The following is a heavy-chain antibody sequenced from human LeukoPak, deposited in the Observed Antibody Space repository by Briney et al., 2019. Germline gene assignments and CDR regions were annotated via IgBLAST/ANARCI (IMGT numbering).Heavy chain of an antibody. V-gene: IGHV3-74*01. CDR2: INSDGSSR. J-gene: IGHJ5*02. Sequence: GGSLRLSCAASGCTFSSYWMHWVRQAPGKGLVWVSRINSDGSSRSYADSVNGRFTISRDNAKNTLYMKMNSLRAEDTAVYYCARARLRSHWFDPWGQGTLVTVSS. CDR1: GCTFSSYW. D-gene: IGHD3-16*01. CDR3: ARARLRSHWFDP.